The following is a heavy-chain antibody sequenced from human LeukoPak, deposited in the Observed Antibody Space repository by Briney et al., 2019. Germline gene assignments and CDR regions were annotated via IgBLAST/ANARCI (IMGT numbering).Heavy chain of an antibody. Sequence: SETLSLTCAVYGGSFSGYYWSWIRQPPGKRLEWIGEINHSGSTNYNPSLKSRVTISVDTSKNQFSLKLSSVTAADTAVYYCARGRYDFWSGYSDWFDPWGQGTLVTVSS. D-gene: IGHD3-3*01. CDR1: GGSFSGYY. V-gene: IGHV4-34*01. CDR2: INHSGST. CDR3: ARGRYDFWSGYSDWFDP. J-gene: IGHJ5*02.